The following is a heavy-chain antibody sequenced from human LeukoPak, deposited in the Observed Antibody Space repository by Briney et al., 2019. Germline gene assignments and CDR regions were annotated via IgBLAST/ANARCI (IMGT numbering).Heavy chain of an antibody. CDR2: ISSSSYI. V-gene: IGHV3-21*01. CDR3: ARVGSWSTKNWFDP. Sequence: GGSLRLSCAASGFTFSSYSMNWVRQAPGKGLEWVSSISSSSYIYYADSVKGRFTISRDNAKNSLYLQMNSLRAEDTAVYYCARVGSWSTKNWFDPWGQGTLVTVSS. J-gene: IGHJ5*02. CDR1: GFTFSSYS. D-gene: IGHD6-13*01.